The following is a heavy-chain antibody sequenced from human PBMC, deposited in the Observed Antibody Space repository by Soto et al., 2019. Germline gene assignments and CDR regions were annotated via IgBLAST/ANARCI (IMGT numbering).Heavy chain of an antibody. CDR1: GFTFSSYS. J-gene: IGHJ4*02. D-gene: IGHD4-17*01. Sequence: EVQLVESGGGLVKPGGSLRLSCAASGFTFSSYSMNWVRQAPGKGLEWVSSISSSSSYIYYADSVKGRFTISRDNAKNSLYLQMNSLRAEDTAVYYCAGEGELTTVHYFDYWGQGTLVTVSS. CDR2: ISSSSSYI. CDR3: AGEGELTTVHYFDY. V-gene: IGHV3-21*01.